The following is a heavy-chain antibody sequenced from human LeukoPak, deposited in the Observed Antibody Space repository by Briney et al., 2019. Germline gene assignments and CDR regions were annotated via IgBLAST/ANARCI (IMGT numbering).Heavy chain of an antibody. V-gene: IGHV3-64*01. Sequence: GGSLRLSCAASGFTSRNSAMHWVRQAPGKGLEYVSGISSNGGSTYYANAVKGRFTISRDNSKNTVYLQMGSLRAEDMAVYYCARWFNSLDVWGQGTTVTVSS. J-gene: IGHJ6*02. D-gene: IGHD1-1*01. CDR3: ARWFNSLDV. CDR1: GFTSRNSA. CDR2: ISSNGGST.